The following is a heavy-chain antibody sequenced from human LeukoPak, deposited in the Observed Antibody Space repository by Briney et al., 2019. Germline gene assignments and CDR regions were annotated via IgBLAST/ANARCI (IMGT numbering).Heavy chain of an antibody. D-gene: IGHD7-27*01. J-gene: IGHJ4*02. CDR1: GYSFTSYW. Sequence: GESLKISCKASGYSFTSYWIGWVRQMPGKGLEWMGIIDPSDSDIRYTPSFQGQVTISADKSLSTAYLQWNSLKASDTAMYFCARQTSMGRSGDYWGQGTLVTVSS. CDR2: IDPSDSDI. V-gene: IGHV5-51*01. CDR3: ARQTSMGRSGDY.